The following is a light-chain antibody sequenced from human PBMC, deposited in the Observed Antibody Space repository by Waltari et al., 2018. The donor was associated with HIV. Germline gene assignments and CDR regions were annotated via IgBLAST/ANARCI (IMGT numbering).Light chain of an antibody. J-gene: IGLJ3*02. CDR1: SSDVGGYDS. Sequence: QSALTQPRSVSGSPGQSVTISCTGTSSDVGGYDSVSWYQQHPGKAPRLMIYDVTNRPSAVRDRFSGSKSGNTASLTISGLQAEDEAEYYCCSYAGAYTFWVFGGGTQLTVL. CDR2: DVT. V-gene: IGLV2-11*01. CDR3: CSYAGAYTFWV.